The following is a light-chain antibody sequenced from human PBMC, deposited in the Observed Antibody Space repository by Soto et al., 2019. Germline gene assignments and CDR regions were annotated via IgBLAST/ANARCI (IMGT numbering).Light chain of an antibody. V-gene: IGKV3-15*01. CDR3: QQYNNWPPIT. Sequence: IVLKQSPATLSVSPGLLSTLSCSVSQSVSSSLAWYQQKPGQAPGLLIYGASARATGSPARFSGSGSGTEFNLTISSLQSEDVAVDYCQQYNNWPPITFGQGTRLEIK. J-gene: IGKJ5*01. CDR1: QSVSSS. CDR2: GAS.